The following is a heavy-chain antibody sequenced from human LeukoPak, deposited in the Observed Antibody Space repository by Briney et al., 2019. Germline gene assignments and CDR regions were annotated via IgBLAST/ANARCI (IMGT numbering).Heavy chain of an antibody. J-gene: IGHJ6*02. V-gene: IGHV4-59*01. Sequence: PSETLSLTCGVSGGAITNYYWNWIRQAPGKGLEWLGYIYYTGSTTYNPSVKSRITISLDTSKKQISLKLRSVTAADTAVYYCARVVRWGSSGSPYYYYGMDVWGQGTTVTVSS. CDR3: ARVVRWGSSGSPYYYYGMDV. D-gene: IGHD1-26*01. CDR1: GGAITNYY. CDR2: IYYTGST.